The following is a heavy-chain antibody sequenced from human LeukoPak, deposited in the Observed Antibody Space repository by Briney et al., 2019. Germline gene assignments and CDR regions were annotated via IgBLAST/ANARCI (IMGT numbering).Heavy chain of an antibody. CDR3: ARVEVGATGDYYYYGMDV. Sequence: SQTLSLTFAISGDSFSINSADWNWIRQSPARGLEWLGRTYYRSKWYNDYAVSVKSRITINPDTSKNQFSLQLNSVTPEDTAVYYCARVEVGATGDYYYYGMDVWGQGTTVTVSS. J-gene: IGHJ6*02. CDR2: TYYRSKWYN. CDR1: GDSFSINSAD. V-gene: IGHV6-1*01. D-gene: IGHD1-26*01.